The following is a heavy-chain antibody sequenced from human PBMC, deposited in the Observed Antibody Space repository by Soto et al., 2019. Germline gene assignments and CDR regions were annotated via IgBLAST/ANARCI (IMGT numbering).Heavy chain of an antibody. J-gene: IGHJ4*02. Sequence: SETLSLTCTISGGSISSYYWSWVRQPPGRGLERIGYIYFRGTTNYNPSLKSRVTMSADTSKNQFSLKLNSVTAADTAVYYCARMNYYDTSGYPFDYWGQGTLVTVSS. CDR2: IYFRGTT. CDR3: ARMNYYDTSGYPFDY. D-gene: IGHD3-22*01. CDR1: GGSISSYY. V-gene: IGHV4-59*01.